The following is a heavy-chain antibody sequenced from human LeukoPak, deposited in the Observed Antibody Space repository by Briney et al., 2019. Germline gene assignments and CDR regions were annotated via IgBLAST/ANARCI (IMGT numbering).Heavy chain of an antibody. CDR2: INPNSGGT. V-gene: IGHV1-2*02. Sequence: ASVKVSFKASRYTFTGYYMHWVRQAPGQGLEWMGWINPNSGGTNYAQKFQGRVTMTRDTSISTAYMELSRLRSDDTAVYYCARGALGGADAFDIWGQGTMVTVSS. D-gene: IGHD2-15*01. CDR3: ARGALGGADAFDI. CDR1: RYTFTGYY. J-gene: IGHJ3*02.